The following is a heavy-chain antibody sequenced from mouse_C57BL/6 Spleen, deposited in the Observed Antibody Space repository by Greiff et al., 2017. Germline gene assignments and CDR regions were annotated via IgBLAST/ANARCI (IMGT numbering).Heavy chain of an antibody. CDR3: ARSPWDYAMDY. V-gene: IGHV1-81*01. Sequence: VKLMESGAELARPGASVKLSCKASGYTFTSYGISWVKQRTGQGLEWIGEIFPRSGNTYYNEKFKGKATLTADKSSSTAYMELRRLTSEDSAVYFCARSPWDYAMDYWGQGTSVTVSS. CDR2: IFPRSGNT. CDR1: GYTFTSYG. J-gene: IGHJ4*01. D-gene: IGHD4-1*01.